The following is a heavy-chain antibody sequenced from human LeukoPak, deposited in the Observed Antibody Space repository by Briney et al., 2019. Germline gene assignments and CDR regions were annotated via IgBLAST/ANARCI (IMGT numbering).Heavy chain of an antibody. D-gene: IGHD1/OR15-1a*01. Sequence: GGSLRLSCAASGFSFSTYSMSWVRQAPGKGLEWVSSIRGSGADKYYADSVKGRFSNSRDNSQDTLSLQMNSLRAEDTAVYYCAKISWDGRGTFDWGRGTLVTVSS. CDR3: AKISWDGRGTFD. CDR1: GFSFSTYS. J-gene: IGHJ4*02. CDR2: IRGSGADK. V-gene: IGHV3-23*01.